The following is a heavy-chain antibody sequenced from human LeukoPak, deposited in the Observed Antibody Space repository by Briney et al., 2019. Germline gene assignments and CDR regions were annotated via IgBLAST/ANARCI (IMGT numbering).Heavy chain of an antibody. V-gene: IGHV5-51*01. J-gene: IGHJ4*02. CDR1: DYTFTNYW. D-gene: IGHD1-26*01. CDR2: INPGDSDT. Sequence: NRGESLKISCKVSDYTFTNYWIGWVRQMPGKGLEWMVSINPGDSDTRYSPSFQGQVTVSADKSISTAYLQWSSLKASDTAMYYCARRPVGSGSYSYYFYYWGQGTLVTVSS. CDR3: ARRPVGSGSYSYYFYY.